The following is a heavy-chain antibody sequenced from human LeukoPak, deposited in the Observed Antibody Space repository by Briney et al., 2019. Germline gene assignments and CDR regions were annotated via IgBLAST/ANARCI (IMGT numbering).Heavy chain of an antibody. CDR3: ARDRGVATIVDY. CDR1: GGSFSGYY. CDR2: INHSGST. J-gene: IGHJ4*02. Sequence: SETLSLTCAVYGGSFSGYYWSWIRQPPGKGLEWIGEINHSGSTNYNPSLKSRVTISVDTSKNQFSLKLSSVTAADTAVYYCARDRGVATIVDYWGQGTLVTVSS. D-gene: IGHD5-12*01. V-gene: IGHV4-34*01.